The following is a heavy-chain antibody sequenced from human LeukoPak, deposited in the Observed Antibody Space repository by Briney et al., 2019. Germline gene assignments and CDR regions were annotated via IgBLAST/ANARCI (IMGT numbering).Heavy chain of an antibody. J-gene: IGHJ3*02. CDR3: GRDSSDGPTFEI. Sequence: SETLSLTCTVSGGSISSSSYYWGWIRQPPGKGLEWIGSISYSWSTYYNPSLKSRVTISVDTSKNQFSLKLSSVTAADTAVYYCGRDSSDGPTFEIWGQGTMVTVSS. V-gene: IGHV4-39*07. CDR2: ISYSWST. CDR1: GGSISSSSYY.